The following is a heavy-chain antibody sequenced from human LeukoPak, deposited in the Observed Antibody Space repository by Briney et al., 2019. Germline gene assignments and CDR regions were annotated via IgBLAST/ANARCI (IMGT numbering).Heavy chain of an antibody. CDR2: INPNSGGT. V-gene: IGHV1-2*02. D-gene: IGHD6-6*01. CDR1: GYTFTGYY. CDR3: ARDLGQLGVERYFDY. Sequence: ASVKVSCKASGYTFTGYYMHWVRQAPGQGLEWMGWINPNSGGTNYAQKFQGRVTMTRDTSISTAYMELSRLRSDDTAVYYCARDLGQLGVERYFDYWGQGTLVIVSS. J-gene: IGHJ4*02.